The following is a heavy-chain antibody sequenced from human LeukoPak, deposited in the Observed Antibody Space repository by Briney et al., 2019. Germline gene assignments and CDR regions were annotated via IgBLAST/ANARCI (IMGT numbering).Heavy chain of an antibody. Sequence: GGSLRLSCTASGFTFSDYGMNWVRQAPGKGLEWISYIKGDSDTIHYADSVKGRFTISRDNSKNSLYLQMNSLRTEDTALYYCAKDSGMDVWGQGTTVTVSS. J-gene: IGHJ6*02. CDR2: IKGDSDTI. CDR1: GFTFSDYG. CDR3: AKDSGMDV. V-gene: IGHV3-43*02.